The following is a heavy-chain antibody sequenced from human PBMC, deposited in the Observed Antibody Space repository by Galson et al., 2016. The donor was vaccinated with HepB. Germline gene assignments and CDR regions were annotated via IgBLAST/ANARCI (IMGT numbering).Heavy chain of an antibody. Sequence: SVKVSCKASGFTFTSSAVQWVRQARGQRLEWMGGIVVGRGNTNYAQKFQERVTITRDLSTTTVYMELSSLRSDDTAMYYCAADAYGDFYFGYWGQGTLVTVSS. CDR2: IVVGRGNT. V-gene: IGHV1-58*01. J-gene: IGHJ4*02. CDR3: AADAYGDFYFGY. CDR1: GFTFTSSA. D-gene: IGHD4-17*01.